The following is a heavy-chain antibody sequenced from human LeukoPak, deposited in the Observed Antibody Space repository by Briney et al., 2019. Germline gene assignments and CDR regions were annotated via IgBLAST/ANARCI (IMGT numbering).Heavy chain of an antibody. J-gene: IGHJ4*02. D-gene: IGHD2-15*01. Sequence: GGSLRLSCAASGFTFSSYWMSWVRQAPGKGLEWVAIIKQDGNQKNYVDSVKGRFTISRDNAKNSLYLQMNSLRAEDTAVYYCVRGLVGYCSGGAWDGTCFDYWGQGTLVSVCS. V-gene: IGHV3-7*03. CDR2: IKQDGNQK. CDR1: GFTFSSYW. CDR3: VRGLVGYCSGGAWDGTCFDY.